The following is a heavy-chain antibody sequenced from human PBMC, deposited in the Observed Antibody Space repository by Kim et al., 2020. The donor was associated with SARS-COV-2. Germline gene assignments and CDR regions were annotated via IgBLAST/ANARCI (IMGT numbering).Heavy chain of an antibody. CDR1: GGSISPHH. Sequence: SETLSLTCTVSGGSISPHHWTWIRQPPGKGLEWIGCISYSGSTSYNPSLKSRLTISLDTSEKQFSLKLSSVTTADTAVYYCSRGTAAVHWGQGLLVTVSS. J-gene: IGHJ1*01. CDR3: SRGTAAVH. V-gene: IGHV4-59*11. CDR2: ISYSGST. D-gene: IGHD6-25*01.